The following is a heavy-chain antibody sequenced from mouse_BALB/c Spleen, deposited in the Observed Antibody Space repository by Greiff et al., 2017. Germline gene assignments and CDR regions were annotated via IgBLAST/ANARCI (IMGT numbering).Heavy chain of an antibody. CDR3: ARGVTPAWFAY. Sequence: QVQLQQSGPGLVQPSQSLSITCTVSGFSLTSYGVHWVRQSPGKGLEWLGVIWSGGSTDYNAAFISRLSISKDNSKSQVFFKMNSLQADDTAIYYCARGVTPAWFAYWGQGTLVTVSA. CDR2: IWSGGST. D-gene: IGHD2-2*01. CDR1: GFSLTSYG. V-gene: IGHV2-4-1*01. J-gene: IGHJ3*01.